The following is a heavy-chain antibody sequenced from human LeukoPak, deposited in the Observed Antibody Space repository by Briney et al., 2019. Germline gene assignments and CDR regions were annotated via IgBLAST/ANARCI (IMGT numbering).Heavy chain of an antibody. D-gene: IGHD3-16*01. Sequence: PSETLSLTCTVSGGSISSYFLSWIRQPPGKGLEWIGNIFYSGRNNYNPSPKSRVPMSVDTSKNQFSLKLSSVTAADPAVYYCARVNDRGSWLDCWGQGTLVTVSS. CDR1: GGSISSYF. V-gene: IGHV4-59*01. CDR2: IFYSGRN. J-gene: IGHJ4*02. CDR3: ARVNDRGSWLDC.